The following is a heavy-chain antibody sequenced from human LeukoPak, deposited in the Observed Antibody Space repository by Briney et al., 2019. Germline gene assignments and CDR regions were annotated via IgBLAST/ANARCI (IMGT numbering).Heavy chain of an antibody. D-gene: IGHD2-15*01. J-gene: IGHJ4*02. Sequence: PGRSLRLSCAASGFTFSSYGMHWVRQAPGKGLEWVAVIWYDGSNKYYADSVKSRFTISRDNSKNTLYLQMNSLRAEDTAVYYCAKESAKYCSGGSCYSDYWGQGTLVTVSS. CDR3: AKESAKYCSGGSCYSDY. V-gene: IGHV3-33*06. CDR1: GFTFSSYG. CDR2: IWYDGSNK.